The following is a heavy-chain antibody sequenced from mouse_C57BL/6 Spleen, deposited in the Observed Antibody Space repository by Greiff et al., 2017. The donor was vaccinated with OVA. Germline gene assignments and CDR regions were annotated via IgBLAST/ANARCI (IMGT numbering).Heavy chain of an antibody. D-gene: IGHD1-1*01. Sequence: EVQLQQSGPELVKPGASVKMSCKASGYTFTDYNMHWVKQSHGKSLEWIGYINPNNGGTSYNQKFKGKATLTVNKSSSTAYMELRSLTSEDSAVYYCARDYGSSYVYAMDYWGQGTSVTVSS. CDR1: GYTFTDYN. V-gene: IGHV1-22*01. J-gene: IGHJ4*01. CDR2: INPNNGGT. CDR3: ARDYGSSYVYAMDY.